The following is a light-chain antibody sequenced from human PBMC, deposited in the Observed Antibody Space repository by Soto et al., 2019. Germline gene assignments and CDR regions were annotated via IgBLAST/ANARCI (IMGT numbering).Light chain of an antibody. CDR1: SSDVGGYNF. Sequence: QSALTQPRSVSGSTGQSVAISCTGTSSDVGGYNFVSWYQQHPGKAPKLIIYDVSKRPSGVPDRFSGSKSGNTASLTLSGLQAEDEADYYCCSYAGSYTLWVFGGGTKLTVL. J-gene: IGLJ3*02. V-gene: IGLV2-11*01. CDR3: CSYAGSYTLWV. CDR2: DVS.